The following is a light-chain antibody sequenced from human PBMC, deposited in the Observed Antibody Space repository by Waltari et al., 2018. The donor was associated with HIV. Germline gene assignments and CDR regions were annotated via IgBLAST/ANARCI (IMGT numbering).Light chain of an antibody. CDR1: SSNIGSNT. CDR3: SAWDDSLNGVV. Sequence: QSVLTQPPSASGAPGQWVPISCSGSSSNIGSNTVNWYQHLPGTAPKLLIYSTNQLPSGVPDRFSGSKSGTSASLSITGLQSEVEADYYCSAWDDSLNGVVFGGGTKVTVL. CDR2: STN. V-gene: IGLV1-44*01. J-gene: IGLJ2*01.